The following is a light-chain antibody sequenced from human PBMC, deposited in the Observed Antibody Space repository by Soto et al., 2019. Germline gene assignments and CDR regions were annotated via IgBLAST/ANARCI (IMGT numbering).Light chain of an antibody. Sequence: QSSLTQPASVSGSPGRSITISCTGTSSDVGIYNLVSWYQQHPGKAPKLMIYEVTKRPSGVSNRFSGSKSGNAASLTISGLQAEDESDYYCCSYAGTSYVFGTGTKVTVL. J-gene: IGLJ1*01. V-gene: IGLV2-23*02. CDR1: SSDVGIYNL. CDR2: EVT. CDR3: CSYAGTSYV.